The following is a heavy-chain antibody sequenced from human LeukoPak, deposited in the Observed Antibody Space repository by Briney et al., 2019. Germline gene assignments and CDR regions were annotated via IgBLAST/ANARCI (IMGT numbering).Heavy chain of an antibody. Sequence: ASVKVSCKASRYTFSNYDINWVRQATGQGLEWMGRINPNSGGTNYAQKFQGRVTMTRDTSISTAYMELSRLRSDDTAVYYCARVGQQDYWGQGTLVTVSS. J-gene: IGHJ4*02. CDR3: ARVGQQDY. V-gene: IGHV1-2*06. D-gene: IGHD1-26*01. CDR2: INPNSGGT. CDR1: RYTFSNYD.